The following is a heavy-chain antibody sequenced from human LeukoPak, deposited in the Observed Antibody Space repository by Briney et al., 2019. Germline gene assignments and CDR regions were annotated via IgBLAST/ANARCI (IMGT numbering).Heavy chain of an antibody. CDR2: INPNSGGT. Sequence: ASVKVSCKASGYTFTGYYMHWVRQAPGQGLEWMGRINPNSGGTNYAQKFQGRVTMTRDTSISTAYMELSRLRSDDTAVYYCARGRPHHSSPSCYDYWGQGTLVTVSS. CDR1: GYTFTGYY. CDR3: ARGRPHHSSPSCYDY. D-gene: IGHD2-2*01. J-gene: IGHJ4*02. V-gene: IGHV1-2*06.